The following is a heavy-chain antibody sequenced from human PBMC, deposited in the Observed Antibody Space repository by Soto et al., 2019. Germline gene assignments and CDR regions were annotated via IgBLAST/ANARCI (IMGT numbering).Heavy chain of an antibody. CDR1: GASISSDGYY. CDR2: ISYSGST. J-gene: IGHJ6*02. Sequence: QVQLQESGPGLVKPSQTLSLTCSISGASISSDGYYWSWFRQPPGKVLEWIGYISYSGSTYYNPSLKRRITISVDTSNTHFSLILSSVTAADTAVFYCAREVNNYYGMDVWGQGTTVTVSS. V-gene: IGHV4-30-4*01. CDR3: AREVNNYYGMDV.